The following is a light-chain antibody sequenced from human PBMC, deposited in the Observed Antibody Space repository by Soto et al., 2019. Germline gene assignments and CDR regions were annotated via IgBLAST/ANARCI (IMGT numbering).Light chain of an antibody. CDR3: AAWDDSLSGWV. CDR2: NNN. J-gene: IGLJ3*02. V-gene: IGLV1-47*01. CDR1: SSNIGTNY. Sequence: QSVLAQPPSVSGTPGQTIPVSCSGSSSNIGTNYVYWYQQLPGTAPKLLIYNNNQRPSGVPDRVSGSKSGTSASLTISGLRSEDEADYYCAAWDDSLSGWVFGGGTQLTVL.